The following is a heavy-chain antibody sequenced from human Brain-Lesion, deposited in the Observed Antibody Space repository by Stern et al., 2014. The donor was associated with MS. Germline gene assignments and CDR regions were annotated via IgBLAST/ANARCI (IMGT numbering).Heavy chain of an antibody. Sequence: QLVESGPGLVKPSETLSLTCTVSCGSISSSTYYWAWLRPPPGKGLEWIGDIYYSGFTYYNPSLKSRVTISVDMSKNQFSLKLSSVTAADPAIYYCARHDSVPRPSQLYSARDRGPGYFDYWGQGTLVTVSS. CDR2: IYYSGFT. CDR3: ARHDSVPRPSQLYSARDRGPGYFDY. D-gene: IGHD1-26*01. CDR1: CGSISSSTYY. V-gene: IGHV4-39*01. J-gene: IGHJ4*02.